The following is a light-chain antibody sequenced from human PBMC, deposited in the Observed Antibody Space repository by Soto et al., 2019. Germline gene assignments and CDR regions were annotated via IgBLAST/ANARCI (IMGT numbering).Light chain of an antibody. CDR1: QSVTTY. CDR2: DAS. Sequence: ETVLTQSPATLSLSPGERATLSCRASQSVTTYLAWYQQKPGQAPRLLIYDASTRAIGIPARFSGSGSGTVFTLTITSLEPEDFAVYYCQQRSNWPPETTFGQGTRLEIK. CDR3: QQRSNWPPETT. V-gene: IGKV3-11*01. J-gene: IGKJ5*01.